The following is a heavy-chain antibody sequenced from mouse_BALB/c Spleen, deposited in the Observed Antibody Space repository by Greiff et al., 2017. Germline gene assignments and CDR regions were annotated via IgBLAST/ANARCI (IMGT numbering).Heavy chain of an antibody. Sequence: EVQVVESGGGLVQPGGSRKLSCAASGFTFSSFGMHWVRQAPEKGLEWVAYISSGSSTIYYADTVKGRFTISRDNPKNTLFLQKTSLTSEDTAMCYCAGGVYYGSSYRYCDVWGAGNTVTVSS. D-gene: IGHD1-1*01. V-gene: IGHV5-17*02. CDR3: AGGVYYGSSYRYCDV. CDR1: GFTFSSFG. CDR2: ISSGSSTI. J-gene: IGHJ1*01.